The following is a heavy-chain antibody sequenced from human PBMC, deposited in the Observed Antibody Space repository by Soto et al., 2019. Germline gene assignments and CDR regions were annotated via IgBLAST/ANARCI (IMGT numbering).Heavy chain of an antibody. V-gene: IGHV4-39*01. CDR2: IYYSGST. J-gene: IGHJ1*01. Sequence: SETLSLTCTVSGGSISSSSYYWGWIRQPPGKGLEWIGSIYYSGSTYYNPSLKSRVTISVDTSKNQFSLKLSSVTAADTAVYYCARHLIAVAGTVGYFQQWGQGTLVTVSS. CDR1: GGSISSSSYY. CDR3: ARHLIAVAGTVGYFQQ. D-gene: IGHD6-19*01.